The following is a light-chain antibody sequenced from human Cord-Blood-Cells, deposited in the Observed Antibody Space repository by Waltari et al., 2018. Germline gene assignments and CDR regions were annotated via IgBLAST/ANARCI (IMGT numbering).Light chain of an antibody. CDR1: QSVSSY. V-gene: IGKV3-11*01. CDR2: DAS. Sequence: EIVLTQSPATMSLSPGARATLSCRASQSVSSYLAWYQQKPGQAPRPLIYDASNRATGIPARFSGSGSGTDFTLTISSLEPEDFAVYYCQQRSNWIFTFGPGTKVDIK. CDR3: QQRSNWIFT. J-gene: IGKJ3*01.